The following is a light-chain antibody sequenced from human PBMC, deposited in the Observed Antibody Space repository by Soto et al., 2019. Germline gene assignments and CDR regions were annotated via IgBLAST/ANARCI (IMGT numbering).Light chain of an antibody. CDR1: DNINTW. Sequence: GDRVTISCRASDNINTWVAWYQQKPGKAPNLLIYKASTLETGVPSRFTGSGSGTEFTLTISSLEPEDFATYFCQQSYTTPITFGQGTRLEIK. CDR2: KAS. J-gene: IGKJ5*01. V-gene: IGKV1-5*03. CDR3: QQSYTTPIT.